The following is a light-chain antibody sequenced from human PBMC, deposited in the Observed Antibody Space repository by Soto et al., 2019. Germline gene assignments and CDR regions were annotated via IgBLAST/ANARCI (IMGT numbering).Light chain of an antibody. CDR2: GAS. V-gene: IGKV3-20*01. CDR3: QQYGSSPTT. Sequence: EIVLTQSPGTLSLSPGERATLPCRASQSVKSSYLAWYQQKPGQAPRRLIFGASFRATGIPDRFSGSGSGTDFTLTISRLEPEDFAVYYCQQYGSSPTTFGQGTTVDIK. J-gene: IGKJ1*01. CDR1: QSVKSSY.